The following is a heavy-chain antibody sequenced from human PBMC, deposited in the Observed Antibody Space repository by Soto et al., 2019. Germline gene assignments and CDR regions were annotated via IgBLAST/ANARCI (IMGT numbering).Heavy chain of an antibody. J-gene: IGHJ6*02. CDR3: ASKRLYFYGLDV. CDR2: IMQDGSDK. CDR1: GFSLSTSW. Sequence: EVQLVESGGGLVKPGGSLRLPCTASGFSLSTSWMTWVRQAPGKGLEWVANIMQDGSDKYYVDSVKGRFTISRDNAKNSLYLQMTSLRAEDTAVYYCASKRLYFYGLDVWGQGTTVTVSS. V-gene: IGHV3-7*01.